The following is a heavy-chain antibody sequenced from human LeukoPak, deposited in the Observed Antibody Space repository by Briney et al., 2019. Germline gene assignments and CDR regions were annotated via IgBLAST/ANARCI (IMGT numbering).Heavy chain of an antibody. CDR2: IYYSGST. CDR3: ARGGRYSYGNFDY. Sequence: PSETLSLTCTVSGGSISSHYWSWIRQPPGKGLEWIGYIYYSGSTNYNPSLKSRVTISVDTSKNQFSLKLSSVTAADTAVYYCARGGRYSYGNFDYWGQGTLVTVSS. CDR1: GGSISSHY. V-gene: IGHV4-59*11. D-gene: IGHD5-18*01. J-gene: IGHJ4*02.